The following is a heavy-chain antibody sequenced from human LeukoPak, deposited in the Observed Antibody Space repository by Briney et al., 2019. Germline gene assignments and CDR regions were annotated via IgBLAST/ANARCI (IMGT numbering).Heavy chain of an antibody. Sequence: GGSLRLSCAASGFTFDDYGMSWVRQAPGKGLEWVSGINWNGGSTGYADSVKGRFTISRDNAKNSLYLQMNSLRAEDTALYYCAGGSGGSCYSAAKCDYWGQGTLVTVSS. J-gene: IGHJ4*02. V-gene: IGHV3-20*04. CDR3: AGGSGGSCYSAAKCDY. CDR2: INWNGGST. D-gene: IGHD2-15*01. CDR1: GFTFDDYG.